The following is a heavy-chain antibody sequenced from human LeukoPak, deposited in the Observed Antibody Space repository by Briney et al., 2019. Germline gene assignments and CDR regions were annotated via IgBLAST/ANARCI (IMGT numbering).Heavy chain of an antibody. CDR1: GGSITSYY. CDR2: IYYSGST. D-gene: IGHD3-9*01. J-gene: IGHJ4*02. CDR3: ARGGSYYDILTGYYTLYYFDY. Sequence: SETLSLTCTVSGGSITSYYWSWIRQPPGKGLEWIGYIYYSGSTYYNPSLKSRVTISVDTSKNQFSLKLSSVTAADTAVYYCARGGSYYDILTGYYTLYYFDYWGQGTLVTVSS. V-gene: IGHV4-59*04.